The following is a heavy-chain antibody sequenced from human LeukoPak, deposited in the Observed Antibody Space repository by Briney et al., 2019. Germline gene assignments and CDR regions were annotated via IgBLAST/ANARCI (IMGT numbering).Heavy chain of an antibody. CDR3: ARGGASELYYFDY. Sequence: GGSLRLSCAASGFTFGNYAMSWVRQAPGKGLEWVSVFYVGGATYYADSVKGRFTISRDNSKNTLYLQMNSLRAEDTAVYYCARGGASELYYFDYWGQGTLVTVSS. D-gene: IGHD2-15*01. J-gene: IGHJ4*02. CDR1: GFTFGNYA. CDR2: FYVGGAT. V-gene: IGHV3-53*01.